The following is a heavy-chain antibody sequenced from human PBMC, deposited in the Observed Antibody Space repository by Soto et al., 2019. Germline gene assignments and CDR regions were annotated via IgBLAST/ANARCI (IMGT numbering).Heavy chain of an antibody. V-gene: IGHV1-8*01. J-gene: IGHJ6*02. CDR1: GYTFSGYD. Sequence: QVQLVQSGAEVKKPGASVRVSCKASGYTFSGYDINWVRQATGQGLEWMGWVSPDSGSTGYAGIFQGRVTMTWDRFTTPAYRDLSSLTSEESAVYYCARATELRYVEWSVYRGGNYAMDVWGQGTTVTVSS. CDR2: VSPDSGST. D-gene: IGHD3-3*01. CDR3: ARATELRYVEWSVYRGGNYAMDV.